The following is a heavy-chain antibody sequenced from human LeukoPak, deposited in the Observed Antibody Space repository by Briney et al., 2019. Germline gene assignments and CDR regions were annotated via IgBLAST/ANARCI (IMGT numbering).Heavy chain of an antibody. CDR2: LYSSGST. Sequence: PSQTLSLTCTVSGGSFTSGSYYWSWIRQPAGKGLEWIGRLYSSGSTNYNPSLKSRVTISVDTSRNQFSLKLSSVTAADTAVYYCTRRYTYGDYVEDWFDPWGQGTLVTVSS. CDR3: TRRYTYGDYVEDWFDP. D-gene: IGHD4-17*01. CDR1: GGSFTSGSYY. J-gene: IGHJ5*02. V-gene: IGHV4-61*02.